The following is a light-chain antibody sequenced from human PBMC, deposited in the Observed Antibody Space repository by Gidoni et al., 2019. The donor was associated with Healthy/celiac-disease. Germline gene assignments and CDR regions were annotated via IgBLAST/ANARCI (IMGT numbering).Light chain of an antibody. CDR3: QAWDSSTVV. Sequence: SHELTQPPSVSVSPGQTASIPCSGDKLGDKYACWYQQKPGQSPVLVIYQDSKRPSGTPERFSGSNSGNTATLTISGTQAMDEADYYCQAWDSSTVVFGGGTKLTVL. CDR1: KLGDKY. CDR2: QDS. J-gene: IGLJ2*01. V-gene: IGLV3-1*01.